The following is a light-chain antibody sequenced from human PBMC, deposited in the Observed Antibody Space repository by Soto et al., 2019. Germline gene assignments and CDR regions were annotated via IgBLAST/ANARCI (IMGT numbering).Light chain of an antibody. CDR3: QSYDSSLISYV. V-gene: IGLV1-40*01. CDR1: SSNIGAGYD. CDR2: GNS. Sequence: QSVLTQPPSVSGAPGQRVTISCTGSSSNIGAGYDVHWYQQLPGTAPKLLIYGNSNRPSGVPDRFSGSKSGTSASLAITGLQAEDEADYYRQSYDSSLISYVFGTGTKLTVL. J-gene: IGLJ1*01.